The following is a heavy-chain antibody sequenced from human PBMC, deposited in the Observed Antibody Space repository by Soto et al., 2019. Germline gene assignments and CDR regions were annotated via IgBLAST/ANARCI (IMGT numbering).Heavy chain of an antibody. Sequence: SETLSLTCTVSGSSISNYYWSWIRQPPGKGLEWIGYIHYSGSTGCNPSLKSRVTISVDTSKNQFSLRLSSVTAADTAVYYCARLGDDFDYWGKGTLVTVSS. CDR3: ARLGDDFDY. CDR1: GSSISNYY. V-gene: IGHV4-59*08. D-gene: IGHD3-10*01. CDR2: IHYSGST. J-gene: IGHJ4*02.